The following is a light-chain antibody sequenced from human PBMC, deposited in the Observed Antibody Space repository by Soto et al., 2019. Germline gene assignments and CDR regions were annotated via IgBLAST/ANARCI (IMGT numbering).Light chain of an antibody. CDR3: HQRQSWPRT. Sequence: IVFSQSPGTQSLSPGERATLSCRASQGVSSSYLAWYQQKPGQAPRLLIYGASSRATGIPDRFSGSGSGTDFTLTISRLEPEDFAVYYCHQRQSWPRTFGQGTKVDIK. V-gene: IGKV3-20*01. CDR2: GAS. J-gene: IGKJ1*01. CDR1: QGVSSSY.